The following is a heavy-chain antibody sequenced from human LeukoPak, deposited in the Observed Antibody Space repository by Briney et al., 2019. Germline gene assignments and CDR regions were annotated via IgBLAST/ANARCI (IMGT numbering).Heavy chain of an antibody. D-gene: IGHD2-2*01. J-gene: IGHJ5*02. V-gene: IGHV3-33*06. CDR1: GFTFSNYG. CDR2: IWYDGSNK. Sequence: PGRSLRLSCAASGFTFSNYGMHWVRQAPGKGLEWVAVIWYDGSNKYYADSVKGRFTISRDNSKNTLFLQMNSLRAEDTAVYYCAKGPAAMPGGNWFDPWGQGTLVTVSS. CDR3: AKGPAAMPGGNWFDP.